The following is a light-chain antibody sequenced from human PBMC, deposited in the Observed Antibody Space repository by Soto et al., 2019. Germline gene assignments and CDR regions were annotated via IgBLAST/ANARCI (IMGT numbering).Light chain of an antibody. J-gene: IGLJ2*01. CDR1: SSNIGSNT. Sequence: QSVLTQPPSASGTPGQRVTISCSGRSSNIGSNTVNWYQQLPGTAPKLLIYSNNQRPSGVPDRFSGSKCGTSASLAISGLQSEDEAEYYCAAWDDSLNGVVFGGGTKLTVL. CDR2: SNN. CDR3: AAWDDSLNGVV. V-gene: IGLV1-44*01.